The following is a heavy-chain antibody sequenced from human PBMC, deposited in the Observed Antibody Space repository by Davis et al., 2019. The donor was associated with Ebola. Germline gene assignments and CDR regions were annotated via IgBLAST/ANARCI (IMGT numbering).Heavy chain of an antibody. D-gene: IGHD6-13*01. V-gene: IGHV5-51*01. CDR1: GYSFTSYW. CDR3: ARSPASGAAAGRWFDP. CDR2: IYPGDSDT. Sequence: GESLKISCKGSGYSFTSYWIGWVRQMPGKGLEWMGIIYPGDSDTRYSPSFQGQVTISADKSISTAYLQWSSLKASDTAMYYCARSPASGAAAGRWFDPWGQGTLVTVSS. J-gene: IGHJ5*02.